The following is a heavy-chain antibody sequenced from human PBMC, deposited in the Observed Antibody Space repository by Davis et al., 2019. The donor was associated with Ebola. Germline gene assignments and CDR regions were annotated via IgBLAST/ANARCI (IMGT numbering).Heavy chain of an antibody. D-gene: IGHD3/OR15-3a*01. V-gene: IGHV3-33*01. CDR1: GFTFSSYG. Sequence: PGGSLRLSCAASGFTFSSYGMHWVRQAPGKGLEWVAVIWYDGSNKYYADSVKGRFTISRDNSKNTLYLQMNSLRAEDTAVYYCARDRDWDDAFDIWGQGTMVTVSS. CDR2: IWYDGSNK. CDR3: ARDRDWDDAFDI. J-gene: IGHJ3*02.